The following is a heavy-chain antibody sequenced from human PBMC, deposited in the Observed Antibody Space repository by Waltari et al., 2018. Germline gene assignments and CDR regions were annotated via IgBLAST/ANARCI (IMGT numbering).Heavy chain of an antibody. CDR1: GESFIGYY. CDR2: IPHRGSI. J-gene: IGHJ4*02. V-gene: IGHV4-34*01. CDR3: VRGKMYSRPYFDY. Sequence: QMQLQQWGAGLLKPSETLSLTCAVSGESFIGYYWDWIRQPPGRGREGIGEIPHRGSINYNPSLASRVTISQDMSKNQFSLKLTSVTAADTAVYYCVRGKMYSRPYFDYWGQGTLVTVSS. D-gene: IGHD6-13*01.